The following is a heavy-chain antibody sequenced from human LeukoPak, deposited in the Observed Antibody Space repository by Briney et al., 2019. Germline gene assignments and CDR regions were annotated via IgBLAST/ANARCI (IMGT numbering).Heavy chain of an antibody. Sequence: GGSLRLSCAASGFTFSSYAMHWVRQAPGKGLEYVSAISSNGGSTYYANSVKGRFTIPRDNSKNTLYLQMGSLRAEDMAVYYCARSPRLATFDYWGQGTLVTVSS. V-gene: IGHV3-64*01. CDR2: ISSNGGST. CDR3: ARSPRLATFDY. CDR1: GFTFSSYA. D-gene: IGHD5-12*01. J-gene: IGHJ4*02.